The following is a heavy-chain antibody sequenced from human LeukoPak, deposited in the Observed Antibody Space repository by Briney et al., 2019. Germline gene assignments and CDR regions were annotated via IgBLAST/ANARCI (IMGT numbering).Heavy chain of an antibody. D-gene: IGHD3-3*01. V-gene: IGHV3-7*05. CDR3: ARVFWSATSYYFEY. CDR2: IKQDGSEK. J-gene: IGHJ4*02. Sequence: PGGSLRLSCAVSEFTFSRYWMSWVRQAPGKGLDWVATIKQDGSEKYYVDSVEGRFTISRDNSKNSLYLQMDSLRAEDTAVYYYARVFWSATSYYFEYWGQGALVTVSS. CDR1: EFTFSRYW.